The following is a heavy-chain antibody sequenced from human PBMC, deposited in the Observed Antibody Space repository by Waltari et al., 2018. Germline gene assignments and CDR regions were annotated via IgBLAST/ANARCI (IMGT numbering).Heavy chain of an antibody. CDR1: GFKFSAYA. J-gene: IGHJ6*02. CDR2: IGSSRSCM. D-gene: IGHD6-19*01. CDR3: AREGAEQWVVEDYGMDV. Sequence: EVQLVEYGGGLVKPGGSLRLSCVASGFKFSAYAMNWVRQAPGKGLEWVSSIGSSRSCMDYADSVRGRFTVSRDNAKNTLYLQMDTLRAEDTAVYYCAREGAEQWVVEDYGMDVWGQGTTVTVSS. V-gene: IGHV3-21*02.